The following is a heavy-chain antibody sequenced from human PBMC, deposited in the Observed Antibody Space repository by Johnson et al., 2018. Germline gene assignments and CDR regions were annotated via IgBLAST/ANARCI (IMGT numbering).Heavy chain of an antibody. Sequence: QVQLVQSGAEVKKPGASVKVSCKASGYTFTSYDINWVRQATGQGLEWLGWMSPDNGNTGYAPKFHGRVTMTRNTSISTAYMELSSLTSKDTAVYYCARPPDYNRGWGQGTLVTVSS. CDR3: ARPPDYNRG. J-gene: IGHJ4*02. D-gene: IGHD1-1*01. V-gene: IGHV1-8*01. CDR1: GYTFTSYD. CDR2: MSPDNGNT.